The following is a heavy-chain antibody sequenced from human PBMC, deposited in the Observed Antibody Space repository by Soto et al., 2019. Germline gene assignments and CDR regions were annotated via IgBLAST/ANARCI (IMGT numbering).Heavy chain of an antibody. CDR2: INPNGDTT. J-gene: IGHJ4*02. Sequence: ASVKVSCKASGYTFSNYYMHWVRQAPGQGLEWMGGINPNGDTTYYAQKFLGRLTVTRDTSTSTVYMELSSLRSEDTAVYSCAREGATAAKMFDYWGQGTLVTVSS. CDR3: AREGATAAKMFDY. CDR1: GYTFSNYY. V-gene: IGHV1-46*01. D-gene: IGHD2-2*01.